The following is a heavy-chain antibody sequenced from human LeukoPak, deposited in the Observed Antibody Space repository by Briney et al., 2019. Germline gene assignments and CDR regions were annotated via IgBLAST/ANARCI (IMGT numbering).Heavy chain of an antibody. CDR1: GFNFSSYS. CDR2: ISSSTRRI. V-gene: IGHV3-48*01. CDR3: ARGVGTTFYFDY. Sequence: GGSLRLSCAASGFNFSSYSLNWVRQAPGKGLEWVSYISSSTRRIYYADSVKGRFTISRDNSKNTLYLQMNSLRAEDTAIYYCARGVGTTFYFDYWGQGTLVTVSS. J-gene: IGHJ4*02. D-gene: IGHD1-26*01.